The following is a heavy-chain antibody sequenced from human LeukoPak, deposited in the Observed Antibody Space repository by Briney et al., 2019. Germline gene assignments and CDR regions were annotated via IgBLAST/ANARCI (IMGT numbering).Heavy chain of an antibody. CDR1: GFTFDDYA. V-gene: IGHV3-43*02. J-gene: IGHJ4*02. Sequence: GGSLRLSCAASGFTFDDYAXHWVXQAPGXXLEWVSLISGDGGSTYYADSVKGRFTISRDNSKNSLYLQMNSLRTEDTALYYCAKEYGGFDYWGQGTLVTVSS. D-gene: IGHD4/OR15-4a*01. CDR2: ISGDGGST. CDR3: AKEYGGFDY.